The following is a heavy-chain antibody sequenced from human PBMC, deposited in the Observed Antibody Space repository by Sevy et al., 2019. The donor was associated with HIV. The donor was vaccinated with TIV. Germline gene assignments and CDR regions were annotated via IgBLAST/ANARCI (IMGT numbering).Heavy chain of an antibody. D-gene: IGHD3-10*01. CDR3: VREIGFYYGIDF. J-gene: IGHJ4*02. CDR2: VSSHSSTI. V-gene: IGHV3-48*01. Sequence: GSLRLSCAASGFTFSDYSMNWVRQAPGKGLEWVSYVSSHSSTIYYADSVKGRFTISRDNAKNSLFLQMNNLRAEDTAVYYRVREIGFYYGIDFWGQGTLVTVSS. CDR1: GFTFSDYS.